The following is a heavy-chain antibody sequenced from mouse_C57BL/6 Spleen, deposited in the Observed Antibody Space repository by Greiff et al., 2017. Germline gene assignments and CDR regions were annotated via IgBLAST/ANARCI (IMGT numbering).Heavy chain of an antibody. CDR3: ATYYSNYVNAMDY. J-gene: IGHJ4*01. V-gene: IGHV1-50*01. CDR1: GYTFSSYW. D-gene: IGHD2-5*01. CDR2: IDPSDSYT. Sequence: QVQLQQPGAELVKPGASVKLSCKASGYTFSSYWMQWVKQRPGQGLEWIGEIDPSDSYTNYNQKFKGKATLTVDTSSSTAYMQLSSLTSEDSAVYYCATYYSNYVNAMDYWGQGTSVTVSS.